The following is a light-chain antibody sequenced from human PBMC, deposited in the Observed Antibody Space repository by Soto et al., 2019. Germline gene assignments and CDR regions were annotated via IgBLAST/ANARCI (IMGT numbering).Light chain of an antibody. CDR3: QQRSNWPST. CDR2: DAS. CDR1: QSGSGY. Sequence: EIVLTQSPATLSLSPGNRATLSCRASQSGSGYLDWYQQKPGQAPRLLIYDASNRATGIPARFSGSGSGTDFTLTITSLEPEEFAVYYCQQRSNWPSTFGGGTKVEI. J-gene: IGKJ4*01. V-gene: IGKV3-11*01.